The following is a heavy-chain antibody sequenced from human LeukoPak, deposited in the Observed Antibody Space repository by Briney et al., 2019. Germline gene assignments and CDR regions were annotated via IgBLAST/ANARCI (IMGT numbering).Heavy chain of an antibody. D-gene: IGHD6-19*01. CDR3: ARSARIAVAGGDAFDI. CDR1: GYTFTSYD. V-gene: IGHV1-8*01. J-gene: IGHJ3*02. CDR2: MNPNSGNT. Sequence: GASVKVSCKASGYTFTSYDINWVRQATGQGLEWMGWMNPNSGNTGYAQKFQGRVTMTRNTSISTAYMELSSLKASDTAMYYCARSARIAVAGGDAFDIWGQGTMVTVSS.